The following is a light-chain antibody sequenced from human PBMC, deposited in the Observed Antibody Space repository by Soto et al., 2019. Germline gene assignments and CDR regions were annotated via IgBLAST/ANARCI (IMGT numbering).Light chain of an antibody. Sequence: EIVLTQSPGTLSLSPGERATLSCRASQSLGSNLAWYQQNPGQAPRLLIYGAYTRATGIPARFSGSVSGTEFTLTISSLQSEGFAVYYCQQYNKWPFTFGQGTRLAIK. V-gene: IGKV3-15*01. J-gene: IGKJ5*01. CDR2: GAY. CDR1: QSLGSN. CDR3: QQYNKWPFT.